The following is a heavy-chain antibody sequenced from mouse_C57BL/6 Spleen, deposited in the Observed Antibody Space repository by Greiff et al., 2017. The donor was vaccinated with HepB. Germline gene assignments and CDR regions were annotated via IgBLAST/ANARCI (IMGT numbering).Heavy chain of an antibody. V-gene: IGHV1-64*01. Sequence: VQLQQPGAELVKPGASVKLSCKASGYTFTSYWMHWVKQRPGQGLEWIGMIHPNSGSTNYNEKFKSKATLTVDKSSSTAYMQLSSLTSEDSAVYYCASPYYSNYEGFDYWGQGTTLTVSS. CDR2: IHPNSGST. J-gene: IGHJ2*01. D-gene: IGHD2-5*01. CDR3: ASPYYSNYEGFDY. CDR1: GYTFTSYW.